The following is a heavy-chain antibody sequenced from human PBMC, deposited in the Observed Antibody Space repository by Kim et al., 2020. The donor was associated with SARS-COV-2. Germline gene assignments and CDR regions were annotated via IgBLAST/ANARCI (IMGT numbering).Heavy chain of an antibody. J-gene: IGHJ6*02. V-gene: IGHV1-18*01. Sequence: ASVKVSCKASGYSFREYYFSWVRQAPGQGLQWLGRISAYTGHLAYAPSLQGRITMTTDPSTNTAYMELRRLTSDDTAVYYCTRETRVVFEGMPVWGQGTTVTV. CDR3: TRETRVVFEGMPV. D-gene: IGHD1-1*01. CDR1: GYSFREYY. CDR2: ISAYTGHL.